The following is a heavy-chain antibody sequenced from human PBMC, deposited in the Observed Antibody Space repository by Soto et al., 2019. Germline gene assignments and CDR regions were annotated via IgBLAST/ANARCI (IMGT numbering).Heavy chain of an antibody. D-gene: IGHD2-15*01. J-gene: IGHJ3*02. CDR1: GFTVSNYG. CDR2: IWKDGNNK. V-gene: IGHV3-33*01. Sequence: QVQLVESGGGVVQPGQSLRLSCAASGFTVSNYGMHWVRQAPGKGLEWVAVIWKDGNNKYYRDSVKGRFTISRDNSKNTLELQMSSLRGEDTAVYYCASVEAWTDEAFDIWGQGTMVTVSS. CDR3: ASVEAWTDEAFDI.